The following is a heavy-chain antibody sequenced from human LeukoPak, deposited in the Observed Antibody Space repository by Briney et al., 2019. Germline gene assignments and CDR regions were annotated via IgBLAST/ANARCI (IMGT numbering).Heavy chain of an antibody. D-gene: IGHD6-19*01. CDR3: ARGIAVAGTDDAFDI. CDR1: GGSISSYY. J-gene: IGHJ3*02. CDR2: INHSGST. V-gene: IGHV4-34*01. Sequence: SETLSLTCTVSGGSISSYYWSWIRQPPGKGLEWIGEINHSGSTNYNPSLKSRVTISVDTSKNQFSLKLSSVTAADTAVYYCARGIAVAGTDDAFDIWGQGTMVTVSS.